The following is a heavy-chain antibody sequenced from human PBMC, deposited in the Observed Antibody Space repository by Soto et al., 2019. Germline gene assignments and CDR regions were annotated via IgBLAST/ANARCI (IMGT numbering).Heavy chain of an antibody. CDR1: GGSISSGGYS. J-gene: IGHJ4*02. Sequence: SETLSLTCAVSGGSISSGGYSWSWIRQPPGKGLEWIGYIYHSGSTYYNPSLKSRVTISVDRSKNQFSLKLGSVTAADTAVYYCARSIAAQDYFDYWGQGTLVTVSS. D-gene: IGHD6-6*01. CDR2: IYHSGST. V-gene: IGHV4-30-2*01. CDR3: ARSIAAQDYFDY.